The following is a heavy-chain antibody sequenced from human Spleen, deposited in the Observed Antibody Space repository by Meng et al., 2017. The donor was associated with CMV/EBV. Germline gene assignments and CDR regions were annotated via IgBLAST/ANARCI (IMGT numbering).Heavy chain of an antibody. Sequence: GTLKISCAASGFIFSDHYMDWVRQAPGKGPEWVGRSRNKANRYTTEYAASVKGRFTISRDESKNSLYLQMNSLKTEDTAVFYCVRGYNSFDSWGQGTLGTVSS. J-gene: IGHJ4*02. D-gene: IGHD1-1*01. CDR2: SRNKANRYTT. V-gene: IGHV3-72*01. CDR3: VRGYNSFDS. CDR1: GFIFSDHY.